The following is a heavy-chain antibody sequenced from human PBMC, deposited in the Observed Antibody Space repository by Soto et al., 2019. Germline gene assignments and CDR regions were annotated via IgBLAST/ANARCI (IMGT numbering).Heavy chain of an antibody. Sequence: EVQLLESGGGLVQPGGSLRLSCAASGFTFSSYGMSWVRQAPGKGLEWVSAISSSGGSAYYADSVKGRFTISRDNSKNTLYLQMNSLRVEDTAVYYCARGATSPSYWGQGTLVTVSS. V-gene: IGHV3-23*01. CDR2: ISSSGGSA. CDR3: ARGATSPSY. J-gene: IGHJ4*02. CDR1: GFTFSSYG.